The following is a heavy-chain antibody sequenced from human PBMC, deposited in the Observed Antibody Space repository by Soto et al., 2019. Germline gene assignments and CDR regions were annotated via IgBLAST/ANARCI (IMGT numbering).Heavy chain of an antibody. V-gene: IGHV1-18*01. Sequence: GASEKVSCKAAGYTFTSYGISWVRQAPGQGLEWMGWISAYNGNANYAQKLQGRVTMTTDTSTSTAYMELRSLRSDDTAVYYCARGHHYYYSSGYAAELFHFRGQGTLVTV. J-gene: IGHJ4*02. CDR2: ISAYNGNA. CDR1: GYTFTSYG. CDR3: ARGHHYYYSSGYAAELFHF. D-gene: IGHD3-22*01.